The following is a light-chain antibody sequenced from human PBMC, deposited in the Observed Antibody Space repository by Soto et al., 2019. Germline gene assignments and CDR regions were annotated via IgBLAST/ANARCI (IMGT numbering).Light chain of an antibody. CDR2: SNG. V-gene: IGLV1-44*01. CDR1: TSNIGRNT. CDR3: AAWDDSLNGVV. J-gene: IGLJ3*02. Sequence: QSVLTQPPSASGTPGQRVTISCSGSTSNIGRNTVNWYQHLPGTAPKLLMYSNGQRPSGVPDRFSGSKSGTSVSLAISGLQSEDEVDYYCAAWDDSLNGVVFGGGTKLTVL.